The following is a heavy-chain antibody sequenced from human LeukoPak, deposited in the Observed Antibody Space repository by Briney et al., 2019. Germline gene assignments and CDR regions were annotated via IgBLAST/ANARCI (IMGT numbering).Heavy chain of an antibody. CDR3: AKGGSWFGELPDFDY. CDR2: IRYDGSNK. CDR1: GFNLNSYA. J-gene: IGHJ4*02. V-gene: IGHV3-30*02. Sequence: GGSLRLSCAVSGFNLNSYAMHWVRQAPGKGLEWVAFIRYDGSNKYYADSVKGRFTISRDNSKNMLYLQMNSLRAEDTAVYYCAKGGSWFGELPDFDYWGQGTLVTVSS. D-gene: IGHD3-10*01.